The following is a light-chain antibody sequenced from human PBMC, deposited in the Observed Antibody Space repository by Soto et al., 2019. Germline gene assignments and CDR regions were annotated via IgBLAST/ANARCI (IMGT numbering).Light chain of an antibody. CDR3: CSYAGSYTPLYV. CDR1: SSDVGGYNY. CDR2: DVS. V-gene: IGLV2-11*01. Sequence: QSVLTQPRSVSGSPGQSVTISCTGTSSDVGGYNYVSWYQQHPGKAPKLMIYDVSKRPSGVPDRFSGSKSGNTASLTISGLQAEDGADYYCCSYAGSYTPLYVFGTGTKVTVL. J-gene: IGLJ1*01.